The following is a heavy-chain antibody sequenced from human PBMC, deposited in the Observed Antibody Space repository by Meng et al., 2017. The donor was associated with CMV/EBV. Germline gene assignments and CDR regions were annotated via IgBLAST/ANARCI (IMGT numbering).Heavy chain of an antibody. CDR3: ARDAGGEQLVLEY. V-gene: IGHV3-53*01. CDR1: DFTVSTYY. Sequence: GESLKISCVAFDFTVSTYYMSWVRQAPGKGLEWVSIIYSGGTTYYADSVKVRFTISRDNSQNTVYLQMNILKAEDTAVYYCARDAGGEQLVLEYWSQGTLVTVSS. J-gene: IGHJ4*02. D-gene: IGHD6-13*01. CDR2: IYSGGTT.